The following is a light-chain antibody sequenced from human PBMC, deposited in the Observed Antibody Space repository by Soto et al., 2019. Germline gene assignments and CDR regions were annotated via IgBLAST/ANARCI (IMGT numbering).Light chain of an antibody. CDR3: SSYTSSSTYV. J-gene: IGLJ1*01. CDR2: EVS. Sequence: QYVLTQPASVSGSPGQSITISCTGTSSDVGVYNYVSWYQQHPGKSPKLMIYEVSNRPSGVSNRFSGSKSDSTASLTISALPAEDEADYYCSSYTSSSTYVFGTGTKVTVL. V-gene: IGLV2-14*01. CDR1: SSDVGVYNY.